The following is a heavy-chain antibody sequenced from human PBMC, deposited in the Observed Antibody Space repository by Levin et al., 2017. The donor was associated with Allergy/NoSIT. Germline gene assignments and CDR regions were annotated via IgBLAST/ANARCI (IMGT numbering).Heavy chain of an antibody. V-gene: IGHV3-30*18. D-gene: IGHD3-22*01. Sequence: LGESLKISCAASGFTFSSYGMHWVRQAPGKGLEWVAVISYDGSNKYYADSVKGRFTISRDNSKNTLYLQMNSLRAEDTAVYYCAKRGITMTNPDYWGQGTLVTVSS. CDR2: ISYDGSNK. J-gene: IGHJ4*02. CDR1: GFTFSSYG. CDR3: AKRGITMTNPDY.